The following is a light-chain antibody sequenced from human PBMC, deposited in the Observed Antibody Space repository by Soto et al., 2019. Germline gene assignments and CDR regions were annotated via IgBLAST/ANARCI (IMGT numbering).Light chain of an antibody. CDR1: SSNIGSNY. Sequence: QSVLTQPPSASGTPGQRVTISCSGSSSNIGSNYVYWYQHFPGTAPKLLIYANNQRPSGVPDRFSGSKSGSSASLAISGLRSEDEADYFCASWDASLSVVLFGGGTKVTVL. J-gene: IGLJ3*02. V-gene: IGLV1-47*01. CDR3: ASWDASLSVVL. CDR2: ANN.